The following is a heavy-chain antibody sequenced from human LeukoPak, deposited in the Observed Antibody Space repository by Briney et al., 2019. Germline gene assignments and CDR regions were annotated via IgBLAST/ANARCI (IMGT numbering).Heavy chain of an antibody. V-gene: IGHV3-48*01. CDR3: VRGGYYFDY. Sequence: QPGGSLRLSCAASGFTFSTYSMIWLRQAPGKGVEGVSFIKHNGDSIYYADSVKGRFTSSRDNANNSLYLEMNSLRVEDTAVYYCVRGGYYFDYWGQGALVTVSS. CDR2: IKHNGDSI. J-gene: IGHJ4*02. D-gene: IGHD3-16*01. CDR1: GFTFSTYS.